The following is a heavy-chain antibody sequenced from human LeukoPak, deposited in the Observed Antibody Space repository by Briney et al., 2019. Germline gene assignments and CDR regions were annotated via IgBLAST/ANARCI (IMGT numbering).Heavy chain of an antibody. CDR1: GFRFNNYG. D-gene: IGHD3-22*01. CDR3: VKDEVYLDSGGYPTPDTTLDY. J-gene: IGHJ4*02. V-gene: IGHV3-33*06. CDR2: TWYDGSNK. Sequence: PGGSLRLSCAASGFRFNNYGIHWVRQAPGKGLEWMAVTWYDGSNKYYADSVRDRFTVSRDNSKNTVYLQMNSLRVEDTAVYYCVKDEVYLDSGGYPTPDTTLDYWGQGTLVTVSS.